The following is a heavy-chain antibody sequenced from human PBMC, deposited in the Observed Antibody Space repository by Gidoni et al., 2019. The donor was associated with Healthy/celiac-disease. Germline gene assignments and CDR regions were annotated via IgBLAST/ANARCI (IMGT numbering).Heavy chain of an antibody. J-gene: IGHJ5*02. Sequence: QVQLQESVPGLVKPSPPLSLTCTVSGCSLSSVDYYWSWIRPPPGKGREGIGYIYYSGSTYENPSLKSRVTISVDTSKNQCSRKLSSVTAADTAVYYWARATADYYDSSGWFDPWGQGTLVTVSS. CDR2: IYYSGST. CDR1: GCSLSSVDYY. D-gene: IGHD3-22*01. V-gene: IGHV4-30-4*01. CDR3: ARATADYYDSSGWFDP.